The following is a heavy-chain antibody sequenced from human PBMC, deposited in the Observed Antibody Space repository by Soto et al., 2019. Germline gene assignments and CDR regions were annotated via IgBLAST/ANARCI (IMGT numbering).Heavy chain of an antibody. CDR3: ARVLAQFDP. Sequence: QVQLVQSGAEVKKPGASVKISCKASGYTFTSYGISWVRQAPGQGLEWMGGINAYNGNTNYAQKLHGRVTMTTDTPTITAYMALRSLRSDYTAVYYCARVLAQFDPWGQGTLVTVSS. V-gene: IGHV1-18*01. CDR2: INAYNGNT. CDR1: GYTFTSYG. J-gene: IGHJ5*02.